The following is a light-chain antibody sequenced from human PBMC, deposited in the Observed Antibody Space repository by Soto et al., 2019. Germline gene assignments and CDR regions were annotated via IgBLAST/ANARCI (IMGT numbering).Light chain of an antibody. Sequence: DIQMTQSPTSLSASVGDRVTITCRASQDIRNFVAWYHQKPGKPPKLLISAAPTLQSGVPCRFNGSGSETDFTVAINSVQPENVANGSCQKYTSGPGFGPGTKVESK. J-gene: IGKJ3*01. CDR1: QDIRNF. V-gene: IGKV1-27*01. CDR2: AAP. CDR3: QKYTSGPG.